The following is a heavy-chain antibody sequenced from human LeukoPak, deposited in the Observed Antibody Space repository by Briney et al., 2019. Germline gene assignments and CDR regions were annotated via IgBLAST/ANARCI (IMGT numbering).Heavy chain of an antibody. Sequence: SVKFSCKASGGTFSSYAISWVRQAPGQGLEWMGGIIPIFGTANYAQKFQGRVTITTDESTSTAYMELSSLRSEDTAVYYCARERTISRAIGFDYWGQGTLVTVSS. J-gene: IGHJ4*02. V-gene: IGHV1-69*05. CDR1: GGTFSSYA. CDR3: ARERTISRAIGFDY. D-gene: IGHD4/OR15-4a*01. CDR2: IIPIFGTA.